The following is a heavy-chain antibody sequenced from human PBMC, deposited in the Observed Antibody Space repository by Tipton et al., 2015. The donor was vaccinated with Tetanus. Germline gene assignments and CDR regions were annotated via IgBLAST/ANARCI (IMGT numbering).Heavy chain of an antibody. Sequence: FLRLSCAASGFTFSSYSMNWVRQAPGKGLEWVSSISSSSSYIYYADSVKGRFTISRDNAKNSLYLQMNSLRAEDTAVYYCARHTVTAPFDYWGQGTLVTVSS. CDR1: GFTFSSYS. J-gene: IGHJ4*02. D-gene: IGHD4-17*01. CDR3: ARHTVTAPFDY. V-gene: IGHV3-21*01. CDR2: ISSSSSYI.